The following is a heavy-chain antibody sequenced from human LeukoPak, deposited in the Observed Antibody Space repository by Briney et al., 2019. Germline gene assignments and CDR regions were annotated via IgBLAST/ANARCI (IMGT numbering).Heavy chain of an antibody. CDR2: IGTSGNAT. V-gene: IGHV3-11*01. J-gene: IGHJ5*02. CDR3: VRETVLLMVYEAFDP. CDR1: GFTFIDYY. Sequence: GGSLRLSCGASGFTFIDYYMSWIRQAPGKGLEWVAYIGTSGNATYYADSVRGRFTISRDNAKSSLYLQLNSLRVEDTAVYYCVRETVLLMVYEAFDPWGQGTLVTVSS. D-gene: IGHD2-8*01.